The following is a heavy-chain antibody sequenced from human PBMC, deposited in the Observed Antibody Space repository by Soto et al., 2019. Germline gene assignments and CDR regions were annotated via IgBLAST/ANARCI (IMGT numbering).Heavy chain of an antibody. J-gene: IGHJ4*02. CDR3: GRVMIGTSRHTDSDY. Sequence: SETLSLTCTISGRSITSVGYYWSWIRQHPGKGLEWIGYIYYNGNTYYNPSLKSRVTISVDTSKNQFSLKVASVTAADTAIYYCGRVMIGTSRHTDSDYWGQGTQVTVSS. CDR2: IYYNGNT. CDR1: GRSITSVGYY. V-gene: IGHV4-31*03. D-gene: IGHD2-2*01.